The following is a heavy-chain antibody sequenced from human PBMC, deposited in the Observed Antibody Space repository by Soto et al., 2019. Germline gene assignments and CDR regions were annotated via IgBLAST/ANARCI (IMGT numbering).Heavy chain of an antibody. Sequence: QITLKDCGPTLVKPTQTLTLTCTFSGVSLSTSGVGVGWIRQPPVKALEWLALIYWDDDKRYSPSLKSRLTITKDPTKNQVVLTLTNMEPVDTATYYCAHRYYYDSSGHTPPYYFDYWGQGTLVTVSS. V-gene: IGHV2-5*02. CDR3: AHRYYYDSSGHTPPYYFDY. CDR2: IYWDDDK. J-gene: IGHJ4*02. D-gene: IGHD3-22*01. CDR1: GVSLSTSGVG.